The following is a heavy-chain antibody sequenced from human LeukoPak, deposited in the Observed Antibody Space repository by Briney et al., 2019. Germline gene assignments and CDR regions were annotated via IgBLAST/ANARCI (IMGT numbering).Heavy chain of an antibody. CDR1: GFTFSSHS. D-gene: IGHD6-13*01. CDR3: ARPPYSSSWPFDY. J-gene: IGHJ4*02. CDR2: ISSDSVYI. Sequence: GGSLRLSCATSGFTFSSHSMDWFRQAPGKGLEWVASISSDSVYIYYAESVKGRFTISKDNAKNSLHLQMNSLRAEDTAVYYCARPPYSSSWPFDYWGQGTLVTVSS. V-gene: IGHV3-21*01.